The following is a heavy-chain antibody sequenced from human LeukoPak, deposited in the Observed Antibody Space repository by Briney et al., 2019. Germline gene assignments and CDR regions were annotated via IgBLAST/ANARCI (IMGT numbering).Heavy chain of an antibody. D-gene: IGHD2-21*02. CDR3: TTGYCGGDCRLTSSDY. J-gene: IGHJ4*02. V-gene: IGHV3-15*01. Sequence: GGSLRLSCAASGFTFSSYAMSWVRQAPGKGLEWVGRIKSKTDGWTTDYAAPVKGRFTISRDDSKTTLYLQMNSLKPEDTAVYYCTTGYCGGDCRLTSSDYWGQGTLVTVSS. CDR2: IKSKTDGWTT. CDR1: GFTFSSYA.